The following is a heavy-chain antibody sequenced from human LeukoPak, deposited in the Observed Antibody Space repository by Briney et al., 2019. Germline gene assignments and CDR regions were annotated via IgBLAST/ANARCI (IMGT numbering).Heavy chain of an antibody. V-gene: IGHV1-46*01. CDR1: GYTFTKYY. CDR2: INPSDGAT. J-gene: IGHJ6*02. CDR3: ARLRVAGNRYYGMDV. Sequence: ASVKVSCKASGYTFTKYYIHWVRQAPGQGLEWMGMINPSDGATTYAQRFQGRVTMTRDMSATTVYMDLRSLRSDDTAVYYCARLRVAGNRYYGMDVWGQGTTVTVSS. D-gene: IGHD6-19*01.